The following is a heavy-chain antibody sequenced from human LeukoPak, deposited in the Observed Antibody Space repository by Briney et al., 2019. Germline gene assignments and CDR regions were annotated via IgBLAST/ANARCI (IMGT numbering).Heavy chain of an antibody. D-gene: IGHD2-2*02. V-gene: IGHV1-24*01. CDR2: FDPEDGET. J-gene: IGHJ6*03. Sequence: ASVKVSCKVCGYTLTELSMHWVRQAPGKGLEWMGGFDPEDGETIYAQKFQGRVTMTEDTPTDTAYMELSSLRSEDTAVYYCATLPSAAIPGYYYYYYMDVWGKGTTVTVSS. CDR3: ATLPSAAIPGYYYYYYMDV. CDR1: GYTLTELS.